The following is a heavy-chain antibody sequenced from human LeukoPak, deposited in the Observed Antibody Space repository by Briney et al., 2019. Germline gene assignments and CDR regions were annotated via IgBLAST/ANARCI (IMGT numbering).Heavy chain of an antibody. V-gene: IGHV4-59*08. J-gene: IGHJ3*02. D-gene: IGHD3-22*01. CDR2: IYYSGST. CDR3: ARHQDSSGYYHVFAFDI. Sequence: SETLSLTCTVSGGSISSYYWSWSRQPPGKGLEGSGYIYYSGSTNYNPSLKSRVTISVDTSKNQFSLKLSSWTPADPAAYYCARHQDSSGYYHVFAFDIWGQGTMVTVSS. CDR1: GGSISSYY.